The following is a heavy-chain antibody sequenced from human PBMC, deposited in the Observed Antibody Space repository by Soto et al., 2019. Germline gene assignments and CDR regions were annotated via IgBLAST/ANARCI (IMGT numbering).Heavy chain of an antibody. CDR1: GGTFSSYT. CDR3: ARDPYSGYDLNWFDP. V-gene: IGHV1-69*08. CDR2: IIPILGIA. J-gene: IGHJ5*02. Sequence: QVQLVQSGAEVKKPGSSVKVSCKASGGTFSSYTISWVRQAPGQGLEWMGRIIPILGIANYAQKFQGRVTITADQSTSTAYMELSSLRSEDTAVYDCARDPYSGYDLNWFDPWGQGTLVTVSS. D-gene: IGHD5-12*01.